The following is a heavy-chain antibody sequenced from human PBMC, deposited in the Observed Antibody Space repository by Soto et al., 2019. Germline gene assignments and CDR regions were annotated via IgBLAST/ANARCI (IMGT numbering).Heavy chain of an antibody. CDR3: ARDEDCTNCVCYATSPDPFDY. CDR2: INSDGSST. CDR1: GFTFSSYW. J-gene: IGHJ4*02. V-gene: IGHV3-74*01. Sequence: GGSLRLSCAASGFTFSSYWMHWVRQAPGKGLVWVSRINSDGSSTSYADSVKGRFTISRDNAKNTLYLQMNSLRAEDTAVYYCARDEDCTNCVCYATSPDPFDYWGQDNLVIVSS. D-gene: IGHD2-8*01.